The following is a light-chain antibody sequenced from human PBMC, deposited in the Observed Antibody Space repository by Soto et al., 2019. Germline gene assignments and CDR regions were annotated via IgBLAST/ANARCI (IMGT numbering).Light chain of an antibody. J-gene: IGLJ2*01. Sequence: QSVLTQPPSASVSPGQSVAISCTGTSSDVGAYIYVSWYQQHPGKAPKLVIYEINKRPSGVPDRFSGSKSGNTASLTVSGLQVEDEADYYCSIYAGGNSVIFGGGTKLTVL. V-gene: IGLV2-8*01. CDR3: SIYAGGNSVI. CDR1: SSDVGAYIY. CDR2: EIN.